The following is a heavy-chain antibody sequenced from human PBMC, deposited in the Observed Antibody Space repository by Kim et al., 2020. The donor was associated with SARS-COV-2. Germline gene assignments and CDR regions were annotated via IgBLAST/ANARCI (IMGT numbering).Heavy chain of an antibody. J-gene: IGHJ4*02. CDR1: GFTFSSYG. CDR3: AKDVVDYDSSRGGYFDY. V-gene: IGHV3-30*18. Sequence: GGSLRLSCAASGFTFSSYGMHWVRQAPGKGLEWVAVISYDGSNKYYADSVKGRFTISRDNSKNTLYLQMNSLRAEDTAVYYCAKDVVDYDSSRGGYFDYWGQGTLVTVSS. D-gene: IGHD3-22*01. CDR2: ISYDGSNK.